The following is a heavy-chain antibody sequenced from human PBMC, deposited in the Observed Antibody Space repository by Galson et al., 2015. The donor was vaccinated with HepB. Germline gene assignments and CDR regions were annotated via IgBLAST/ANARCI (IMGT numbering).Heavy chain of an antibody. CDR2: ISSDGITT. Sequence: SLRLSCATSGFIFSNYWMNWVRHAPGKGLMWVSSISSDGITTSYADSVKGRFTISRDNAKNTLYLQMISLRPEDTAVYYCLSGGGPSYGIFDYWGQGTLVSVSS. J-gene: IGHJ4*02. V-gene: IGHV3-74*01. D-gene: IGHD3-16*01. CDR3: LSGGGPSYGIFDY. CDR1: GFIFSNYW.